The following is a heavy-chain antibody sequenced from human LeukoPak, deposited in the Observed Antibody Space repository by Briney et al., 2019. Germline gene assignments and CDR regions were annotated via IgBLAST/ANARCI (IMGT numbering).Heavy chain of an antibody. V-gene: IGHV3-30*02. CDR3: ARERGDYGDYFDYYYYMDV. Sequence: GGSLRLSCAASGFTFSSYGMHWVRQAPGKGLEWVAFIRYDGSNKYYADSVKGRFTISRDNSKNTLYLQMNSLRAEDTAVYYCARERGDYGDYFDYYYYMDVWGKGTTVTVSS. CDR1: GFTFSSYG. D-gene: IGHD4-17*01. J-gene: IGHJ6*03. CDR2: IRYDGSNK.